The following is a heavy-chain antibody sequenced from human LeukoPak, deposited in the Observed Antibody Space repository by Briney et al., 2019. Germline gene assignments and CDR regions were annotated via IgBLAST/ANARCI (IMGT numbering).Heavy chain of an antibody. D-gene: IGHD5-18*01. CDR1: GFTFDDYA. Sequence: GRSLRLSCAASGFTFDDYAMQWVRQAPGKGLEWVSGISWNSGSIGYADSVKGRFTISRDNAKNSLYLQMNSLRAEDTALYYCAKDQFRSYGSFDYWGQGTLVTVSS. CDR2: ISWNSGSI. V-gene: IGHV3-9*01. J-gene: IGHJ4*02. CDR3: AKDQFRSYGSFDY.